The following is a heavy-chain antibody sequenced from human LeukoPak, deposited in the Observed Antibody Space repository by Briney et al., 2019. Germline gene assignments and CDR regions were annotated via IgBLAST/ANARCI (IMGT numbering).Heavy chain of an antibody. CDR3: AKGGSGYFLDL. D-gene: IGHD3-22*01. CDR1: RFIFNNFG. CDR2: ISNDGGGT. J-gene: IGHJ5*02. V-gene: IGHV3-23*01. Sequence: GGSLRLSCAASRFIFNNFGLIWVRQAPGKGLEWVSAISNDGGGTTYADFVKGRFTISRDNSKNTLFLQMNSLRAEDTALYYCAKGGSGYFLDLWGQGTLVTVSS.